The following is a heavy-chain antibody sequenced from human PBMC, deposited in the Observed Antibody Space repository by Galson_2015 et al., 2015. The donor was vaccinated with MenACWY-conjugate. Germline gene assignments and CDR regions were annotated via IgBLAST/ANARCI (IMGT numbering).Heavy chain of an antibody. D-gene: IGHD3-22*01. CDR2: ISYDGRHK. V-gene: IGHV3-30*04. CDR3: ARSREVNFYDSSAYYSGFDY. CDR1: RFTFSSYP. Sequence: LRLSCAASRFTFSSYPLHWVRQAPGKGLEWVAVISYDGRHKYYAGSVKGRFTISRDNPKNTLYLQMDTLRTEDTAVYYCARSREVNFYDSSAYYSGFDYWGQGTLVTVSS. J-gene: IGHJ4*02.